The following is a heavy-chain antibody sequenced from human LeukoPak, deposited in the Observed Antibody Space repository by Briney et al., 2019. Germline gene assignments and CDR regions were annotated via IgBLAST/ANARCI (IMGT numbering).Heavy chain of an antibody. CDR1: SGSISTSNYY. Sequence: PSETLSLTCTVSSGSISTSNYYWGWVRQPPGKALEWIGNIFYSGSTYYSPSLKSRVTISLDTSRNQFSLKLNSVTAADTAVYYCAREEFVVVVAAIERFNWFDPWGQGTLVTVSS. V-gene: IGHV4-39*07. CDR3: AREEFVVVVAAIERFNWFDP. CDR2: IFYSGST. J-gene: IGHJ5*02. D-gene: IGHD2-15*01.